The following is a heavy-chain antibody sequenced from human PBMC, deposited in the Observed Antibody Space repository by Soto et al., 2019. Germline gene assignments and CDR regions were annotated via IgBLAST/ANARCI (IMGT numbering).Heavy chain of an antibody. CDR2: IYYSGST. D-gene: IGHD5-12*01. V-gene: IGHV4-59*01. CDR3: ARVNSGYPGNWFDP. CDR1: GGSISSYY. J-gene: IGHJ5*02. Sequence: SETLSLTCTVSGGSISSYYWSWIRQPPGKGLEWIGYIYYSGSTNYNPSLKSRVTISVDTSKNQFSLKLSSVTAADTAVYYCARVNSGYPGNWFDPWGQGTLVTVSS.